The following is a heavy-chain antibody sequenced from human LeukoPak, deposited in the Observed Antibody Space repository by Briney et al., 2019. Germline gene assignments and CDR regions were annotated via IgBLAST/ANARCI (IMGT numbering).Heavy chain of an antibody. CDR3: ARAVTYYYDSTGYSP. V-gene: IGHV3-11*04. Sequence: GGSLRLSCAASGFTFSDYYMTWIRQAPWKGLEWISYISSSGTTIYYADSVKGRFTISRDNAKNSLYLQMNSLRAEDTAVYYCARAVTYYYDSTGYSPWGQGTLVTVSS. D-gene: IGHD3-22*01. CDR1: GFTFSDYY. J-gene: IGHJ5*02. CDR2: ISSSGTTI.